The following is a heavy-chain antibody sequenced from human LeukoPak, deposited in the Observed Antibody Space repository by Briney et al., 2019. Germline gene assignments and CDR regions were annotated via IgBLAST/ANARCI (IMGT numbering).Heavy chain of an antibody. V-gene: IGHV3-48*03. J-gene: IGHJ4*02. CDR2: ISSSGSTI. Sequence: PGGSLRLSCAASGFTFSSYEMNWVRQAPGKGLKWVSYISSSGSTIYYADSVKGRFTISRDNAKNSLYLQMNSLRAEDTAVYYCARDFNYYGSGSCWGQGTLVTVSS. CDR3: ARDFNYYGSGSC. D-gene: IGHD3-10*01. CDR1: GFTFSSYE.